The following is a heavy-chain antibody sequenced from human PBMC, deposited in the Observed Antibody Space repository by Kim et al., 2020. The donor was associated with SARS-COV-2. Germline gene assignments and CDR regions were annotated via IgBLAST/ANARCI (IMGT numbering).Heavy chain of an antibody. D-gene: IGHD2-15*01. CDR1: GGSISSSSYY. V-gene: IGHV4-39*01. CDR2: IYYSGST. J-gene: IGHJ5*02. CDR3: ARGQLLLNPNWFDP. Sequence: SETLSITCTVSGGSISSSSYYWGWIRQPPGKGLEWIGSIYYSGSTYYNPSLKSRVTISVDTSKNQFSLKLSSVTAADTAVYYCARGQLLLNPNWFDPWGQGTLVTVSS.